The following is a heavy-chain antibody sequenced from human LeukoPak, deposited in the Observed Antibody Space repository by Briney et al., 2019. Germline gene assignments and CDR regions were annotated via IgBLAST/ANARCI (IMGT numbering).Heavy chain of an antibody. CDR1: GYTFTSYG. CDR2: ISAYNGNT. J-gene: IGHJ5*02. Sequence: AXXKVSCKASGYTFTSYGISWVRQAPGQGLEWMGWISAYNGNTNYAQKLQGRVTMTTHTSTSTAYMELRSLRSDDTAVYYCARAPMEQWLDIWFDPWGQGTLVTVSS. CDR3: ARAPMEQWLDIWFDP. D-gene: IGHD6-19*01. V-gene: IGHV1-18*01.